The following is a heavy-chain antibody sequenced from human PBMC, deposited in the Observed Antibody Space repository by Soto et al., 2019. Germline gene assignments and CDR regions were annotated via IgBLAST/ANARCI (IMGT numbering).Heavy chain of an antibody. CDR1: GFSFSDYA. J-gene: IGHJ3*02. V-gene: IGHV3-23*01. D-gene: IGHD4-17*01. CDR3: ARSKYGDYASAFDI. Sequence: GGSLRLSCAASGFSFSDYAMSWVRQEPGKGLEWVSTISKSGASKYYADSVRGRFAVSRDNSRNTLHLQMNSLSAADTAVYYCARSKYGDYASAFDIWGQGTIVTVSS. CDR2: ISKSGASK.